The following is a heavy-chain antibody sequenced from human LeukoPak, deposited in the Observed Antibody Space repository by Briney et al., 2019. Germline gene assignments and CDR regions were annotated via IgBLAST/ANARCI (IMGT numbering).Heavy chain of an antibody. D-gene: IGHD5-12*01. V-gene: IGHV1-69*01. CDR2: IIPIFGTA. CDR1: GGTFSSYA. J-gene: IGHJ4*02. CDR3: ARAGGYSGYDYYFDY. Sequence: GSSVKVSCKASGGTFSSYAISWVRQAPGQGLEWMGGIIPIFGTANYAQKFQGGVTITADESTSTAYMELSSLRSEDTAVYYCARAGGYSGYDYYFDYWGQGTLVTVSS.